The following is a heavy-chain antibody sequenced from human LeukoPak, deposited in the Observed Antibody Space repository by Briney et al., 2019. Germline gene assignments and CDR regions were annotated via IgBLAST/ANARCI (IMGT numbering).Heavy chain of an antibody. J-gene: IGHJ4*02. D-gene: IGHD5-12*01. CDR2: INTDGSTT. Sequence: PGGSLRLSCAGSGFTFSTYWMHWVRQAPGGGLVWVSGINTDGSTTSYADSVKGRFTISRDNAKNTLYLQMTSLRAEDTALYYCAKECGYDVDLEYWGQGALVTVSS. CDR3: AKECGYDVDLEY. V-gene: IGHV3-74*01. CDR1: GFTFSTYW.